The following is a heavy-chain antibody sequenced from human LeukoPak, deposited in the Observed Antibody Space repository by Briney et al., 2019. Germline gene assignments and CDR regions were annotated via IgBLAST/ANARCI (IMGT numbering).Heavy chain of an antibody. Sequence: GGSLRLSCAGSGFIFNNYAMHWVRRPPGKGLEWVSGISWNSGSIDYADSVKGRFTISRDNAKNSLYLQMNSLRVEDTAFYYCAKDNRRHYTSGPNPDSLHWGQGALVTVSS. D-gene: IGHD6-19*01. J-gene: IGHJ4*02. CDR3: AKDNRRHYTSGPNPDSLH. CDR2: ISWNSGSI. CDR1: GFIFNNYA. V-gene: IGHV3-9*01.